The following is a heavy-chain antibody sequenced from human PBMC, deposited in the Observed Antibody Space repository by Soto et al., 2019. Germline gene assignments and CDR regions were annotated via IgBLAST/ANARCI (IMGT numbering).Heavy chain of an antibody. J-gene: IGHJ5*02. CDR3: AVSPGGDRQMAWFDP. CDR2: IYNSGNT. Sequence: WTWIRQHPGKGLEWIGLIYNSGNTYYNPSLKSRITISVDTSKNQFSLSLNSVTVADTAVYYCAVSPGGDRQMAWFDPWGQGTLVTVSS. V-gene: IGHV4-31*02. D-gene: IGHD2-21*02.